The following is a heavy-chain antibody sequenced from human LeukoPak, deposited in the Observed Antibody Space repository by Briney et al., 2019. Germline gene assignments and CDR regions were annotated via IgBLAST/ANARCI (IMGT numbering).Heavy chain of an antibody. D-gene: IGHD2-2*01. V-gene: IGHV3-23*01. J-gene: IGHJ3*02. Sequence: GGSLRLSRAASGFTFSSYAMSWVRQAPGKGLEWASAISGSGGSTYYADSVKGRFTISRDNSKNTLYLQMNSLRAEDTAVYYCAKHCSSTSCYGAFDIWGQGTMVTVSS. CDR3: AKHCSSTSCYGAFDI. CDR2: ISGSGGST. CDR1: GFTFSSYA.